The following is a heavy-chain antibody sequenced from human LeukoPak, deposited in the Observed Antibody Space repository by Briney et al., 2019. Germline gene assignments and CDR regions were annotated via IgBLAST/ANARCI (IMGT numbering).Heavy chain of an antibody. CDR2: IIPIFGTA. CDR1: GGTFSSYA. V-gene: IGHV1-69*13. J-gene: IGHJ6*02. D-gene: IGHD5-24*01. CDR3: AREAEMATITENYYYYGMDV. Sequence: ASVKVSCKASGGTFSSYAISWVRQAPGQGLEWMGGIIPIFGTANYAQKFQGRVTITADESTSTAYMELSSLRSEDTAVYYCAREAEMATITENYYYYGMDVWGQGTTVTVSS.